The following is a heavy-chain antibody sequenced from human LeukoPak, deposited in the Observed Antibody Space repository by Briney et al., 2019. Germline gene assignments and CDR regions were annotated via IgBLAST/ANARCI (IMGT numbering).Heavy chain of an antibody. CDR3: ATIAGSSSY. CDR1: GGSLSAYY. Sequence: SETLSLTCTVSGGSLSAYYWTWFRQPPGKELEWIGYIYYTGSTNCNPSLKSRVTISVDTSNYQFSLKLSSVTAADTAVYYCATIAGSSSYWGQGTLVTVSS. V-gene: IGHV4-59*08. CDR2: IYYTGST. J-gene: IGHJ4*02. D-gene: IGHD6-6*01.